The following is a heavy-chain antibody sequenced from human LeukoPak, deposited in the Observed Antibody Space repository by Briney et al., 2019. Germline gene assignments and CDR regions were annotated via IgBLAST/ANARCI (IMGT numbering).Heavy chain of an antibody. Sequence: GGSLRLSCAASGFTFSSYSMNWVRQAPGKGLEWVSSISSSSSYIYYADSVKGRFTISRDNSKNTLYLQMNSLRAEDTAVYYCAKAELPRPCFDYWGQGTLVTVSS. J-gene: IGHJ4*02. CDR1: GFTFSSYS. V-gene: IGHV3-21*04. CDR3: AKAELPRPCFDY. CDR2: ISSSSSYI. D-gene: IGHD1-26*01.